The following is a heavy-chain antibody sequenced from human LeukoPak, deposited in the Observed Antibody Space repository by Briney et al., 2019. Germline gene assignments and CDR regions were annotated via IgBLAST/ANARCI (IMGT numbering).Heavy chain of an antibody. V-gene: IGHV3-21*01. CDR3: ARDDMAAAGTDAFDI. Sequence: GGSLRLSCAASGFTFSSYSMNWVRQAPGKGLEWVSSISSSSSYIYYADSVKGRFTISRDNAKNSLYLQMNSLRAEDTAVYYCARDDMAAAGTDAFDIWGQGTMVTVSS. D-gene: IGHD6-13*01. CDR2: ISSSSSYI. CDR1: GFTFSSYS. J-gene: IGHJ3*02.